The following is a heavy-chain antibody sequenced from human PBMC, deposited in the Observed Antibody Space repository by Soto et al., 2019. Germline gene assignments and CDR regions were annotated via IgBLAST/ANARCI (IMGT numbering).Heavy chain of an antibody. D-gene: IGHD6-19*01. Sequence: EVQLLESGGGLVQPGRSLRLSCAASGFTFNSYAVSWVRQAPGKGLEWVSAISDIGGTTYYADSVKGRFTISRDNSKNQLYLQMNSLRAEDTAVYYCAREYSCAWKTVDYWGQGTLVTVSS. CDR2: ISDIGGTT. CDR1: GFTFNSYA. J-gene: IGHJ4*02. V-gene: IGHV3-23*01. CDR3: AREYSCAWKTVDY.